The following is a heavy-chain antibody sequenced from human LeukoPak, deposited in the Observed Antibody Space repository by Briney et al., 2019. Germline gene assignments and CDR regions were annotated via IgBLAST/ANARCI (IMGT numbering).Heavy chain of an antibody. Sequence: GGSLRLSCAASGFTFSSYGMHWVRQAPGKGLEWVAVISYDGSNKYYADSVKGRFTISRDNSKNTLYLQMNSLRAEDTALYYCAKDPNGDYVGAFDMWGQGTMVTVSS. CDR1: GFTFSSYG. J-gene: IGHJ3*02. CDR3: AKDPNGDYVGAFDM. V-gene: IGHV3-30*18. D-gene: IGHD4-17*01. CDR2: ISYDGSNK.